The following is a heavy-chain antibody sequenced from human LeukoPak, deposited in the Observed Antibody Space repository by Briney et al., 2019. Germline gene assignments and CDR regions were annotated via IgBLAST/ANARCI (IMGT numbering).Heavy chain of an antibody. CDR2: INHSGST. D-gene: IGHD6-19*01. CDR1: GGSFSGYY. V-gene: IGHV4-34*01. CDR3: ARGIAVAGTDPFDY. J-gene: IGHJ4*02. Sequence: SETLSLTCAVYGGSFSGYYWSWIRQPPGKGLEWIGEINHSGSTNHNPSLKSRVTISVDTSKNQFSLKLSSVTAADTAVYYCARGIAVAGTDPFDYWGQGTLVTVSS.